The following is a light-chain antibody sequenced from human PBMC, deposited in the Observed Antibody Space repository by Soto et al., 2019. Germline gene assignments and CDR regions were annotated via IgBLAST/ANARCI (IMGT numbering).Light chain of an antibody. CDR1: QSVGIN. J-gene: IGKJ4*01. V-gene: IGKV3-15*01. CDR2: GAS. Sequence: EIVMTQSSGSLSLSPGESVTLFCRASQSVGINVAWFQRRPAQAPRLLIYGASTRAAGVPARFSGSGSGTEFSLTISSLEPEDFAVYYCQHRRNWPPAFGGGTNVEI. CDR3: QHRRNWPPA.